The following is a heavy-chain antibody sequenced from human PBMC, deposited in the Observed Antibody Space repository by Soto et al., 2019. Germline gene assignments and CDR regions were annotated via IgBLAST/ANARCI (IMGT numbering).Heavy chain of an antibody. Sequence: PVGSLRLSCAASGFTFSNALMTWVSQAPGEGLEWGGRIKSKSDGATTDYAAPVRGRFIISRDDSKNTLYLQMNSLKTEDTAVYYCTTGLTIFGVVTDPWGQGTLVNVSS. V-gene: IGHV3-15*01. CDR2: IKSKSDGATT. D-gene: IGHD3-3*01. J-gene: IGHJ5*02. CDR3: TTGLTIFGVVTDP. CDR1: GFTFSNAL.